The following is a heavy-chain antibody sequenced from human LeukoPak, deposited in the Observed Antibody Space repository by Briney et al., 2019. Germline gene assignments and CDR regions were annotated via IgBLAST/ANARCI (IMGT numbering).Heavy chain of an antibody. Sequence: ASVTVSCKASGYTFTSYYMHWVRQAPGQGLEWMGIINPSGGSTSYAQKFQGRVTITADESTSTAYMELSSLRSEDTAVYYCASMTTVNWGGYYYMDVWGKGTTVTISS. D-gene: IGHD4-17*01. J-gene: IGHJ6*03. CDR2: INPSGGST. V-gene: IGHV1-46*01. CDR1: GYTFTSYY. CDR3: ASMTTVNWGGYYYMDV.